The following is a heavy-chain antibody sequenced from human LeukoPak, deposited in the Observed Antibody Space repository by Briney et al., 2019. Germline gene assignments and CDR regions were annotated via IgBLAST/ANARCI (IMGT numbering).Heavy chain of an antibody. CDR2: IYHSGGT. CDR1: GGSISSGGYS. J-gene: IGHJ2*01. Sequence: SQTLSLTCAVSGGSISSGGYSWSWIRQPPGKGLEWIGFIYHSGGTYYNPSLKSQVTISVDRSKNQFSLKLSSVTAADTAVYYCARGSGGYFDLWGRGTLVTVSS. V-gene: IGHV4-30-2*01. D-gene: IGHD1-26*01. CDR3: ARGSGGYFDL.